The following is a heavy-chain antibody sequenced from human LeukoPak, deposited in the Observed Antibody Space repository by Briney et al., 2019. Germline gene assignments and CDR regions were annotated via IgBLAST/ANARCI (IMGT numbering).Heavy chain of an antibody. CDR2: IYYSGST. Sequence: SETLSLTCTVSGGSISSYYWSWIRQPPGKGLEWIGYIYYSGSTNYNPSLQSRVTISVDTSKNQFSLNLNSVTAAATAVYYCARGGAARLHFQNWGQGTLVTVSS. CDR1: GGSISSYY. J-gene: IGHJ1*01. CDR3: ARGGAARLHFQN. V-gene: IGHV4-59*01. D-gene: IGHD6-6*01.